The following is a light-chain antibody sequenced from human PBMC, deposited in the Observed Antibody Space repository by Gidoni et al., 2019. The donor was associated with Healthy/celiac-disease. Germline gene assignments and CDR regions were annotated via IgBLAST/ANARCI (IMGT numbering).Light chain of an antibody. V-gene: IGKV3-15*01. CDR1: QSVSSN. CDR2: GAS. J-gene: IGKJ5*01. CDR3: QQYNNWPPIT. Sequence: EIVMTQSPATLSVSPGERATLSCRASQSVSSNLAWYQQKPGQAPRLLIYGASTRATGFTLTSSSLQSEDFAVYYCQQYNNWPPITFGQGTRLEIK.